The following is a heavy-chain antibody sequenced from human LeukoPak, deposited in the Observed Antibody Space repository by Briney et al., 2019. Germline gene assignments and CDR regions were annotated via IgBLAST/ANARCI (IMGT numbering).Heavy chain of an antibody. CDR1: GFTLSSYT. V-gene: IGHV3-21*01. CDR3: ASSEAPGTYFQH. J-gene: IGHJ1*01. CDR2: ISTSSSYI. Sequence: TGGSLRLSCAASGFTLSSYTMNWVRQAPGKGLEWVSSISTSSSYIYYADSMKGRFTVSRDNAKNSLYLQMNSLRAEDTAVYYCASSEAPGTYFQHWGQGTLVTVSS. D-gene: IGHD6-13*01.